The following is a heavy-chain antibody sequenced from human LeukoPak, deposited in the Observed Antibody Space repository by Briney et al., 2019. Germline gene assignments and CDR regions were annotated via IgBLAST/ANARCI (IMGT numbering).Heavy chain of an antibody. D-gene: IGHD6-13*01. V-gene: IGHV4-4*07. J-gene: IGHJ4*02. CDR1: GGSISSDY. Sequence: SETLSLTCTVSGGSISSDYWSWLRQPAGKGLEWIGRISTSGSIYYNPSLKSRVTMSVDTSKNNFSLRLSSVTAADTAVYYCARYSSSWSNFDYWGQGTLVTVSS. CDR2: ISTSGSI. CDR3: ARYSSSWSNFDY.